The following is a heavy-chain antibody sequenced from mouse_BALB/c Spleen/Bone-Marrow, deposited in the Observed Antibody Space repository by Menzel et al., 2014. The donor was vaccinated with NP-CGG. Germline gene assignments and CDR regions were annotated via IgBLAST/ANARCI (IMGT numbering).Heavy chain of an antibody. CDR2: IRNKPNGYTT. D-gene: IGHD1-1*01. CDR1: GFTFXDYY. CDR3: TRDMGLLRFDY. V-gene: IGHV7-3*02. J-gene: IGHJ2*01. Sequence: EVQLVESGGGLVQPGGSLRLSCAPSGFTFXDYYMSWVRQPPGKALEWLGFIRNKPNGYTTEYSASVKGRFTISRDNSQSILYLQMNTLRVEDSATYYCTRDMGLLRFDYWGQGTTLTVSS.